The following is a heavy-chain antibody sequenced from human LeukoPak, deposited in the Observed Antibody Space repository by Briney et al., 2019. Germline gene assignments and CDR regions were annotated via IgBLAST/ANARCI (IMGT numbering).Heavy chain of an antibody. V-gene: IGHV1-2*02. D-gene: IGHD2-2*01. CDR3: ARARGSVVVVPAATDY. Sequence: ASVKVSCKASGYTFTGYYMHWVRQAPGQGLEWMGWINPNSGGTNYAQKFQGRVTMTRDTSISTAYMELSRLRSDDTAVYYCARARGSVVVVPAATDYWGQGTLVTASS. CDR1: GYTFTGYY. J-gene: IGHJ4*02. CDR2: INPNSGGT.